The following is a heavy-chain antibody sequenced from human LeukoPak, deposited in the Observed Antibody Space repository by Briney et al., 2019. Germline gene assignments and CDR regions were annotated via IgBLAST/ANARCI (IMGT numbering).Heavy chain of an antibody. D-gene: IGHD1-26*01. V-gene: IGHV4-4*07. J-gene: IGHJ4*02. CDR1: GGSISSYY. CDR2: VYTSGST. Sequence: PSETLSLTCTVSGGSISSYYWSWIRQPAGKGLEWIGRVYTSGSTNYNPTLKSRVTMSVDTSKNQFSLKLSSVTAADTAVYYCARVGRVELGSSIDYWGQGTLVTVSS. CDR3: ARVGRVELGSSIDY.